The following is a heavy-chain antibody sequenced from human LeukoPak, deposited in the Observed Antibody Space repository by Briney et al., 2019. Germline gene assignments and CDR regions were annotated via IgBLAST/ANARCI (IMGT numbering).Heavy chain of an antibody. Sequence: PSQTLSLTCTVSGGSISSSGYYWSWIRQHPGKGLEWIGYIYYSGSTYYNPSLKSRVTISVDTSKNQFSLKLSSVTAADTAVYYCARAPDVVVPAAITGYYFDYWGQGTLVTVSS. D-gene: IGHD2-2*01. CDR1: GGSISSSGYY. J-gene: IGHJ4*02. V-gene: IGHV4-31*03. CDR3: ARAPDVVVPAAITGYYFDY. CDR2: IYYSGST.